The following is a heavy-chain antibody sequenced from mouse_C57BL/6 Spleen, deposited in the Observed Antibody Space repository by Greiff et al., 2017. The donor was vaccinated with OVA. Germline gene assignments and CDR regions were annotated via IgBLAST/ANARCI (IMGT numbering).Heavy chain of an antibody. D-gene: IGHD2-4*01. CDR1: GYAFSSSW. CDR2: IYPGDGDT. V-gene: IGHV1-82*01. J-gene: IGHJ4*01. Sequence: VQRVESGPELVKPGASVKISCKASGYAFSSSWMNWVKQRPGKGLEWIGRIYPGDGDTNYNGKFKGKATLTADKSSSTAYMQLSSLTSEDSAVYFCARTGDYGGMDYWGQGTSVTVSS. CDR3: ARTGDYGGMDY.